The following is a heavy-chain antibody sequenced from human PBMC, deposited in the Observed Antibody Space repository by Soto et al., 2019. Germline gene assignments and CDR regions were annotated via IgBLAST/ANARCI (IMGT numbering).Heavy chain of an antibody. Sequence: SETLSLTCTLSGGSTSTSSYYRSWIRQPPGKGLEWIGSIYYSGSTYYNPSLNSRVTISVDTSKNQFSLKLSSVTAADTAVYYCASQDIVVVPAAPTHPKYYWLDPWGQ. CDR3: ASQDIVVVPAAPTHPKYYWLDP. CDR2: IYYSGST. V-gene: IGHV4-39*01. J-gene: IGHJ5*02. CDR1: GGSTSTSSYY. D-gene: IGHD2-2*01.